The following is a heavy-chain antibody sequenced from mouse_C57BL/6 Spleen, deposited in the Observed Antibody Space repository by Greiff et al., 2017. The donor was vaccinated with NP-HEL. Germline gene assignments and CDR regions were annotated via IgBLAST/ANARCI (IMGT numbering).Heavy chain of an antibody. CDR3: AKNPFAY. J-gene: IGHJ3*01. CDR1: GFSLTSYG. Sequence: VQLQESGPGLVQPSQSLSITCTVSGFSLTSYGVHWVRQPPGKGLEWLGVIWSGGSTDYNAAFISRLSISRDNSKSQVFFKMNSLQAADTAIYYCAKNPFAYWGQGTLVTVSA. CDR2: IWSGGST. V-gene: IGHV2-4*01.